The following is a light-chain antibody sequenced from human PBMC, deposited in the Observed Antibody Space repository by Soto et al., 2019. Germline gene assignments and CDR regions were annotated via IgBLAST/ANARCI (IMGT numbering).Light chain of an antibody. J-gene: IGKJ2*01. CDR3: QQTYTTPRT. CDR2: RAS. Sequence: DIQMTQSPSSLSASVGDRVTITCRASQRIANYLNWYQQRPGKAPKLLICRASTLQSAVPSRFSGSGSGTDFTLTISTLQPEDFASYYCQQTYTTPRTVGQGTKLEI. V-gene: IGKV1-39*01. CDR1: QRIANY.